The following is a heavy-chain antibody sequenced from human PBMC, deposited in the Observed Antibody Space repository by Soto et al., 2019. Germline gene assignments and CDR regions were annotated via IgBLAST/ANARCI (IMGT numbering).Heavy chain of an antibody. CDR1: GFTVSSNS. J-gene: IGHJ4*02. V-gene: IGHV3-66*01. CDR2: IYSGGST. D-gene: IGHD2-2*03. Sequence: EVQLVESGGGLVQPGGSLRLSCAASGFTVSSNSMSWVRQAPGKGLEWVSVIYSGGSTYYADSVKGRFTISRDNSKNTLYLQMNSLRAEDTAVYYCARDGYCSSTSCSEDWGQGTLVTVSS. CDR3: ARDGYCSSTSCSED.